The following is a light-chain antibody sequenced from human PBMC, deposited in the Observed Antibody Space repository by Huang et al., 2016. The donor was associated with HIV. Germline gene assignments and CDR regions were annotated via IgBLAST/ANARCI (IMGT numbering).Light chain of an antibody. V-gene: IGKV3-11*01. CDR2: DES. CDR3: QQRSHWLT. J-gene: IGKJ4*01. Sequence: EIVLTQSPATLSLSAGESATLSCRASQSVSNYLAWYHQKSGQAPRSLIYDESNRATGIPARFSGSGSGTDFTLTISSLEPEEFAIYYCQQRSHWLTFGGGTKVEIK. CDR1: QSVSNY.